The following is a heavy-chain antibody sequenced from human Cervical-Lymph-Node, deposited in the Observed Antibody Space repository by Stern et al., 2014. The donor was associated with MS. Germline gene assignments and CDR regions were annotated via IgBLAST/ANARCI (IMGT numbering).Heavy chain of an antibody. CDR1: GGSISSSTW. D-gene: IGHD6-19*01. J-gene: IGHJ2*01. CDR2: IYHSGSN. V-gene: IGHV4-4*02. Sequence: EQLVESGPGLVKPSGTLSLTCAVSGGSISSSTWWSWVRQPPGKGQEWSGGIYHSGSNTDYTSPNNRVTISVDKSKSQFSLKLGSVTAADTAVYYCARGSSGRLYWYFDLWGRGTLVTVSS. CDR3: ARGSSGRLYWYFDL.